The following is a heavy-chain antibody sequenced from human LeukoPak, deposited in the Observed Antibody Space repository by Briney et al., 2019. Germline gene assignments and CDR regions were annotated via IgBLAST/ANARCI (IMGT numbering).Heavy chain of an antibody. CDR1: GLPFSSYS. CDR2: ISSSSSYI. Sequence: GGSLRLSCAASGLPFSSYSITWVRQAPGKGLGWVSSISSSSSYITYADSVKGRYTISRDKAKNTLYLQRNSRRAEDTAVYYCARRAGAYSHPYDYWGQGTLVTVSS. CDR3: ARRAGAYSHPYDY. D-gene: IGHD4/OR15-4a*01. J-gene: IGHJ4*02. V-gene: IGHV3-21*04.